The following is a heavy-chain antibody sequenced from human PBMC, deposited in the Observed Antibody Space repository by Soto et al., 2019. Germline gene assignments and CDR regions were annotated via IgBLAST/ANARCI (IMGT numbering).Heavy chain of an antibody. J-gene: IGHJ4*02. CDR3: ARDGMRYSSGWYDY. CDR1: GFTFSSYS. CDR2: ISSSSSTI. D-gene: IGHD6-19*01. V-gene: IGHV3-48*01. Sequence: EVQLVESGGGLVQPGGSLRLSCAASGFTFSSYSMNWVRQAPGKGLEWVSYISSSSSTIYYADSVKGRFTISRDNAKNSLYLQMNSVRAEDTAVYYWARDGMRYSSGWYDYWGQGTLVTVSS.